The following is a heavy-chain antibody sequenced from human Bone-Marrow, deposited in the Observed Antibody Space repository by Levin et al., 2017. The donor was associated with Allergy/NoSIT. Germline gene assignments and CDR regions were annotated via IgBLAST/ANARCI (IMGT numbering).Heavy chain of an antibody. CDR3: VKWNSAWWTYDS. CDR1: GGSISNNY. Sequence: SETLSLTCTVSGGSISNNYWNWVRQPPGKGLEWIGYIYYSGSTKYNPSLQSRVTMSVDTSKNQFSLNLNSVTATDTAVYYCVKWNSAWWTYDSWGRGSLVTVSS. D-gene: IGHD6-19*01. CDR2: IYYSGST. J-gene: IGHJ4*02. V-gene: IGHV4-59*08.